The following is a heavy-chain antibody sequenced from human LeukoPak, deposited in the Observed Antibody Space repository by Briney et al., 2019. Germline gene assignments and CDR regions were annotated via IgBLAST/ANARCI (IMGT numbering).Heavy chain of an antibody. D-gene: IGHD2-15*01. CDR2: TYYRSKWYN. Sequence: SQTLSLTCAISGDSVSSSNAAWIWSRQSASRGLEWLGRTYYRSKWYNDYAVSVKSRMTISADTSKNQFSLQVNSVTPADTAVYYCVRVGGSYEYGLDVWGQGTTVTVSS. CDR1: GDSVSSSNAA. J-gene: IGHJ6*02. CDR3: VRVGGSYEYGLDV. V-gene: IGHV6-1*01.